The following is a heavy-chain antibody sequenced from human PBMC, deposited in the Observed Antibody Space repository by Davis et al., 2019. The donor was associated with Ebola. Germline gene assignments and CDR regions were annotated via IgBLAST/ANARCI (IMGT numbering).Heavy chain of an antibody. D-gene: IGHD3-22*01. CDR3: ARLQRDYYDSGGYYLTAYFFDS. CDR1: GASIRSHY. J-gene: IGHJ4*02. V-gene: IGHV4-59*08. CDR2: IYHSGST. Sequence: SETLSLTCTVSGASIRSHYWSWIRQPPGKGLEWIGNIYHSGSTYYRSSLKSRVTMSINMSRSQFSLRLSSVTAADTAVYYCARLQRDYYDSGGYYLTAYFFDSWGQGTLVTVSS.